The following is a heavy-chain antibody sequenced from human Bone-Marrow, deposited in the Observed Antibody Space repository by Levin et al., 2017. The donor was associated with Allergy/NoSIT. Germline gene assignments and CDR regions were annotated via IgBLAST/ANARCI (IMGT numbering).Heavy chain of an antibody. D-gene: IGHD4-17*01. Sequence: GGSLRLSCAASGFTFSSYAMSWARQAPGKGLEWVSSLSGSGDSTYYADSVKGRFTISRDNSKNTLYLQMNSLRAEDTAVYYCAKDRLGEMTTVTTHWFDPWGQGTLVTVSS. CDR3: AKDRLGEMTTVTTHWFDP. CDR1: GFTFSSYA. V-gene: IGHV3-23*01. CDR2: LSGSGDST. J-gene: IGHJ5*02.